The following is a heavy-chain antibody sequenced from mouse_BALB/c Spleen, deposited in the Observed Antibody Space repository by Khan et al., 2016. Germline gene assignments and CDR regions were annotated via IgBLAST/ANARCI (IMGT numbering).Heavy chain of an antibody. CDR2: INPASSTI. Sequence: EVKLLESGGGLVQPGGSLKLSCAASGFDFRRYWMSWVRQAPGQGLEWIGEINPASSTINYTPSLKDKFTISRDNAKNTLYLQMSKVRSEDTALYYCARAGYYGYLAYWGQGTLVRVSA. J-gene: IGHJ3*01. CDR3: ARAGYYGYLAY. CDR1: GFDFRRYW. D-gene: IGHD1-1*01. V-gene: IGHV4-1*02.